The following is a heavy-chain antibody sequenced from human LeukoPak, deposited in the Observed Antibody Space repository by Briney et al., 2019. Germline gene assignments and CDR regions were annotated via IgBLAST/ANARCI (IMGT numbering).Heavy chain of an antibody. J-gene: IGHJ4*02. D-gene: IGHD3-9*01. V-gene: IGHV3-23*01. Sequence: PGGSLRLSCAASGFTFSSYAMSWARQAPGKGLEWVSAISGSGGSTYYADSVKGRFTISRDNSKNTLYLQMNSLRAEDTAVYYCAKALTSPYYDILTGYLYYYYFDYWGQGTLVTVSS. CDR1: GFTFSSYA. CDR2: ISGSGGST. CDR3: AKALTSPYYDILTGYLYYYYFDY.